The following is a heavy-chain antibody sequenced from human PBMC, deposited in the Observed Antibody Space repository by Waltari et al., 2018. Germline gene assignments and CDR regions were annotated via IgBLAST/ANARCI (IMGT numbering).Heavy chain of an antibody. CDR2: IYYSGST. J-gene: IGHJ4*02. Sequence: QVQLQESGPGLVKPSETLSLTCTVSGGSISSYYWSWIRQPPGKGLEWIGYIYYSGSTNYNPSLKSRVTISVDTSKNQFSLKLSSVTTADTAVYYCAREAAYSSSGPSDYWGQGTLVTVSS. D-gene: IGHD6-6*01. CDR3: AREAAYSSSGPSDY. CDR1: GGSISSYY. V-gene: IGHV4-59*01.